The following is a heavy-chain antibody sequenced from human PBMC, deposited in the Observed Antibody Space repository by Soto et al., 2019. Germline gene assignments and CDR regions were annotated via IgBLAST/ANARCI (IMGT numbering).Heavy chain of an antibody. CDR1: GYTFTGYY. CDR3: ATDSSRSYAFDI. V-gene: IGHV1-2*02. CDR2: INPNSGGT. J-gene: IGHJ3*02. D-gene: IGHD3-22*01. Sequence: ASVKVSCKASGYTFTGYYMHWVRQAPGQGLEWMGWINPNSGGTNYAQKFQGRVTMTRDTSISTAYMELSRLRSDDTAVYYCATDSSRSYAFDIWGQGTMVTVSS.